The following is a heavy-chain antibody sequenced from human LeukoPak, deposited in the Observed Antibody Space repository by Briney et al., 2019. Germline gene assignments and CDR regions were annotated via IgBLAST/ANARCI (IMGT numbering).Heavy chain of an antibody. D-gene: IGHD5-24*01. V-gene: IGHV3-9*01. CDR3: AKDIGMATDY. CDR2: ISWNSGSI. Sequence: PGRSLRLSCAASGFTFDDYAMHWVRQAPGKGLEWVSGISWNSGSIGYADSVKGRFTISRDNAKNSLYLQMNSLRAEDTALYYCAKDIGMATDYWGQGTLVTVSS. CDR1: GFTFDDYA. J-gene: IGHJ4*02.